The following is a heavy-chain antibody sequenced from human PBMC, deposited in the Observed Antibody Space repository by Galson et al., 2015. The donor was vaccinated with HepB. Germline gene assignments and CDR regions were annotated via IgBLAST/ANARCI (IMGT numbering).Heavy chain of an antibody. V-gene: IGHV3-15*01. CDR1: GFTFSNAW. D-gene: IGHD2-15*01. J-gene: IGHJ4*02. CDR3: TTDPSLSYYFDY. CDR2: IKSKTDGGTT. Sequence: SLRLSCAASGFTFSNAWMSWVRQAPGKGLEWVGRIKSKTDGGTTDYAAPVKGRFTISRDDSKNTLYLQMNSLKTEDTAVYYCTTDPSLSYYFDYWGQGTLVTVSS.